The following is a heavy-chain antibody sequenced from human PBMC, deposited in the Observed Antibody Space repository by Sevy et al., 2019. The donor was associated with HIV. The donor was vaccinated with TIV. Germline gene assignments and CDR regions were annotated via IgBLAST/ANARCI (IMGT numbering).Heavy chain of an antibody. J-gene: IGHJ3*02. V-gene: IGHV3-53*01. Sequence: GGSLRLSCAASGFTVSNNYMSWVRQAPGKGLEWVSVIYRGGSTYYADSVKGRFTISRDNSKNTLYLQMNSLRVEDTAVHYCARDGTKQWLAGGGTFDIWGQGTMVTVSS. CDR3: ARDGTKQWLAGGGTFDI. CDR1: GFTVSNNY. D-gene: IGHD6-19*01. CDR2: IYRGGST.